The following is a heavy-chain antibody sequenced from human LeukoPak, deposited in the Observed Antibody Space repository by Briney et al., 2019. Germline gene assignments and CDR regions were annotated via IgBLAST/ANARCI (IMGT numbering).Heavy chain of an antibody. V-gene: IGHV4-59*08. J-gene: IGHJ5*02. D-gene: IGHD2-15*01. CDR3: ARHKTAGYCSGGSCLNWFDP. Sequence: SETLSLTCTVSGGSISSYYWSWIRQPPGKGLEWIGYIYYSGSTNYNPSLKSRVTISVDTSKNQFSLKLSSVTAADTAVYYCARHKTAGYCSGGSCLNWFDPWGQGTLVTVSS. CDR2: IYYSGST. CDR1: GGSISSYY.